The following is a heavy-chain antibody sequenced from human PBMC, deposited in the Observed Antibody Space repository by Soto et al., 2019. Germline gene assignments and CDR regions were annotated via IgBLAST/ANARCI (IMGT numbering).Heavy chain of an antibody. J-gene: IGHJ5*02. V-gene: IGHV3-33*01. CDR2: IWYDGSNK. D-gene: IGHD3-3*01. CDR1: GFTFSSYG. CDR3: AGSITIFGVVISPGWFDP. Sequence: GGSLRLSCAASGFTFSSYGMHWVRQAPGKGLEWVAVIWYDGSNKYYADSVKGRFTISRDNSKNTLYLQMNSLRAEDTAVYYCAGSITIFGVVISPGWFDPWGQGTLVTVSS.